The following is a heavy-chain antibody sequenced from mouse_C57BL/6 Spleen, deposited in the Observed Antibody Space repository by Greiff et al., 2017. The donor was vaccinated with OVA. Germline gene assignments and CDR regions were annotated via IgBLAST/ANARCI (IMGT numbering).Heavy chain of an antibody. CDR3: ARSTLGGYAMDY. D-gene: IGHD3-3*01. Sequence: QVQLQQPGAELVRPGSSVKLSCKASGYTFTSYWMHWVKQRPIQGLEWIGNIDPSDSETHYNQKFKDKATLTVDKSSSTAYMQLSSLTSEDSAVYYCARSTLGGYAMDYWGQGTSVTVSS. V-gene: IGHV1-52*01. CDR1: GYTFTSYW. J-gene: IGHJ4*01. CDR2: IDPSDSET.